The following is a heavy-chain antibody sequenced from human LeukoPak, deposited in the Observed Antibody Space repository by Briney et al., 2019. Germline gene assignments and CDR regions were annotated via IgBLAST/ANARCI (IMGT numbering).Heavy chain of an antibody. CDR1: GGSFSVYY. V-gene: IGHV4-34*01. CDR3: ARIHLRDY. J-gene: IGHJ4*02. Sequence: PSETLSLTCAVYGGSFSVYYWSWIRQPPGKGLEWIGEINHSGSTNYNPSLKSRVTISVDTSKNQFSLKLSSVTAADTAVYYCARIHLRDYWGQGTLVTVSS. CDR2: INHSGST.